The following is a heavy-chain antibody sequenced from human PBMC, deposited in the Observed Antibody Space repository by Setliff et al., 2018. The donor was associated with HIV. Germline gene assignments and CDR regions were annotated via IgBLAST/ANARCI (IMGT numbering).Heavy chain of an antibody. D-gene: IGHD3-10*01. CDR2: VYYSGST. Sequence: SETLSLTCTVSGGSISSYDWSWIRQPPGKGLEWIGYVYYSGSTNYNPSLKSRVTISVDTSKNQFSLKLSSVTAADTAVYYCARTYGSGEHWFDPWGQGTLVTVS. J-gene: IGHJ5*02. V-gene: IGHV4-59*08. CDR3: ARTYGSGEHWFDP. CDR1: GGSISSYD.